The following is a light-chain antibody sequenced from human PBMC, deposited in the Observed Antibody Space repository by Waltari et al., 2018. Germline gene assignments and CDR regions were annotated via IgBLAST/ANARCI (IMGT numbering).Light chain of an antibody. Sequence: DIPMTQVPSCLFAFVGDRVTITCRASQSISSYLNWYQQKPGNAPKLLIYAASSLQSGVPSRFSGRGSGTDFTLTISSLQPEDFATYYGQQSYSTPSITFGQGTRLEIK. V-gene: IGKV1-39*01. CDR2: AAS. CDR3: QQSYSTPSIT. J-gene: IGKJ5*01. CDR1: QSISSY.